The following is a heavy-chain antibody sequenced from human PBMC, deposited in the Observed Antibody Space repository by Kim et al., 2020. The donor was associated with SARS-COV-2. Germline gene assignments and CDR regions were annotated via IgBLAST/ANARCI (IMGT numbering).Heavy chain of an antibody. CDR3: AKDLLYVPGRGYFDA. Sequence: GGSLRLSCEASGFTFSDHAMSWVRRAPGKGLEWVSGISCSIPDTQSADSVRGRFTIARDNSKNTLYLQMDSLRVEDTAVYYCAKDLLYVPGRGYFDAWGQGVLVTVSA. CDR1: GFTFSDHA. J-gene: IGHJ4*02. CDR2: ISCSIPDT. V-gene: IGHV3-23*01. D-gene: IGHD3-9*01.